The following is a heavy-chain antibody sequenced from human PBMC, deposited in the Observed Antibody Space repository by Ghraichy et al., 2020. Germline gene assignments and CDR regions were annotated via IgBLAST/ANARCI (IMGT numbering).Heavy chain of an antibody. D-gene: IGHD3-3*01. J-gene: IGHJ6*02. CDR2: MNPNSGNT. Sequence: ASVKVSCKASGYTFTSYDINWVRQATGQGLEWMGWMNPNSGNTGYAQKFQGRVTMTRNTSISTAYMELSSLRSEDTAMYYCVRDYKLITIFGVVQGRGVDGMDVWGQGTTVTVSS. CDR3: VRDYKLITIFGVVQGRGVDGMDV. CDR1: GYTFTSYD. V-gene: IGHV1-8*01.